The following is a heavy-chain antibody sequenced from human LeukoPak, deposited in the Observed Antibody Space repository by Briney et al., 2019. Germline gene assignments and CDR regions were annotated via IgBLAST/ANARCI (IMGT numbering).Heavy chain of an antibody. J-gene: IGHJ4*02. CDR2: IKQDESER. D-gene: IGHD4-23*01. Sequence: GGSLRLSCAASGFTFTNYWMSWVRQAPGEGLEWVANIKQDESERYFVDSVKGRFTISRDNAKNSLFLQMNSLRAEDTAEYYCVRGGNRYFDYWGQGTLVTVSS. CDR1: GFTFTNYW. CDR3: VRGGNRYFDY. V-gene: IGHV3-7*01.